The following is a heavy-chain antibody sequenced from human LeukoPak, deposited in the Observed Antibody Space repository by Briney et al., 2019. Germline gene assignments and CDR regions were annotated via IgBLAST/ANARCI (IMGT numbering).Heavy chain of an antibody. D-gene: IGHD3-9*01. Sequence: PGGSLRLSCAASGFTFSSYAMHWVRQAPGKGLECVAVISYDGSNKYYADSVKGRFTISRDNSRNTLHLQMNSLRAEDTAVYSCAKASLRYFDWFSDYWGQGTLVTVSS. V-gene: IGHV3-30*18. CDR1: GFTFSSYA. J-gene: IGHJ4*02. CDR3: AKASLRYFDWFSDY. CDR2: ISYDGSNK.